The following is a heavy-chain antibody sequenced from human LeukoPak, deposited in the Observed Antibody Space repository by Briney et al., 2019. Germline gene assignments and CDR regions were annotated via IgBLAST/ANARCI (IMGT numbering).Heavy chain of an antibody. CDR3: ARDGVLSVAGYYYYYGMDV. CDR2: IKQDGSEK. Sequence: GGSLRLSCAASGLTFSSYWMSWVRQAPGKGLEWVANIKQDGSEKYYVDSVKGRFTISRDNAKNSLYLQMNSLRAEDTAVYYCARDGVLSVAGYYYYYGMDVWGKGTTVTVSS. J-gene: IGHJ6*04. D-gene: IGHD6-19*01. V-gene: IGHV3-7*03. CDR1: GLTFSSYW.